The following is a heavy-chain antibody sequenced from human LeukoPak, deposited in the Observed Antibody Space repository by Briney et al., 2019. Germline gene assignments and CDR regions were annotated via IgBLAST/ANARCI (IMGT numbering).Heavy chain of an antibody. CDR2: ISAYNGNT. J-gene: IGHJ4*02. Sequence: APVKVSCKTSGYTFSNYGISWVRQAPGQGLEWMGWISAYNGNTNYAQKLQGRVTMTTDTSTSTAYMELRSLRSDDTAVYYCARAPLRYFDQYYFDYWGQGTLVTVSS. CDR1: GYTFSNYG. D-gene: IGHD3-9*01. V-gene: IGHV1-18*01. CDR3: ARAPLRYFDQYYFDY.